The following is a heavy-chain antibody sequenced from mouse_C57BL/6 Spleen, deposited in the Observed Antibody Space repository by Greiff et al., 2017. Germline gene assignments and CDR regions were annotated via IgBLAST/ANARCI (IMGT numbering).Heavy chain of an antibody. CDR2: IYPGSGST. CDR1: GYTFTSYW. J-gene: IGHJ2*01. Sequence: QVQLQQPGAELVKPGASVKMSCTASGYTFTSYWITWVKQRPGQGLEWIGDIYPGSGSTNYTAKFKGKATLTGDSSSSTAYMQLSSLTSEDAAVYYCARYWTDYWGQGTTLTVSS. CDR3: ARYWTDY. V-gene: IGHV1-55*01.